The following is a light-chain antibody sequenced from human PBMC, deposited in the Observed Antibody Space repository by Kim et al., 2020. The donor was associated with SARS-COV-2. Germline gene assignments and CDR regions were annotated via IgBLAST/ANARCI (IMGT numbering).Light chain of an antibody. V-gene: IGLV6-57*01. CDR3: QSYDSDNWV. J-gene: IGLJ3*02. CDR1: SGSIVGDY. Sequence: GKTVTSSCTRSSGSIVGDYVQWYQQRPGSSPTSVIYENNQRPSGVPDRFSGSIDSSSNSASLTISGLKTEDEADYYCQSYDSDNWVFGGGTQLTVL. CDR2: ENN.